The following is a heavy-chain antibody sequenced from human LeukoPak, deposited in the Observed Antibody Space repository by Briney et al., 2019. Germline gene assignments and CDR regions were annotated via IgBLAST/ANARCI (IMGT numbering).Heavy chain of an antibody. Sequence: ASVKVSCKASGGTFISYAISWVRQAPGQGLEWMGGIIPIFGTANYAQKFQGRVTITADESTSTAYMELSSLRSEDTAVYYCARGDYYGSGSRTYYYYYMDVWGKGTTVTISS. CDR2: IIPIFGTA. J-gene: IGHJ6*03. CDR3: ARGDYYGSGSRTYYYYYMDV. D-gene: IGHD3-10*01. V-gene: IGHV1-69*13. CDR1: GGTFISYA.